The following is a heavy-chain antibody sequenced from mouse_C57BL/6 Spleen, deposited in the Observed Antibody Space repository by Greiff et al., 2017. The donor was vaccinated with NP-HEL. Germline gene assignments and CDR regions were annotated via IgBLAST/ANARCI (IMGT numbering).Heavy chain of an antibody. V-gene: IGHV5-17*01. J-gene: IGHJ2*01. CDR3: ASLMGFDY. D-gene: IGHD2-3*01. CDR1: GFTFSDYG. CDR2: ISSGSSTI. Sequence: EVQVVESGGGLVKPGGSLKLSCAASGFTFSDYGMHWVRQAPEKGLEWVAYISSGSSTIYYADTVKGRFTISRDNAKNTLFLQMTSLRSEDTAMYYCASLMGFDYWGQGTTLTVSS.